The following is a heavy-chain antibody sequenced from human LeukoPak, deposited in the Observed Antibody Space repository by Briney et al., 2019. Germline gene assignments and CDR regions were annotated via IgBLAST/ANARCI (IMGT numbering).Heavy chain of an antibody. CDR1: GFTFSSNE. J-gene: IGHJ4*02. CDR2: ISTSGSTI. V-gene: IGHV3-48*03. CDR3: ARYYDEKIDY. D-gene: IGHD3-22*01. Sequence: GGSLRLSCGASGFTFSSNEMNWVRQAPGKGLEWISYISTSGSTISYADSVKGRFAISRDNAKNSLYLQMNSLRDEDTAVYYCARYYDEKIDYWGQGTLVTVSS.